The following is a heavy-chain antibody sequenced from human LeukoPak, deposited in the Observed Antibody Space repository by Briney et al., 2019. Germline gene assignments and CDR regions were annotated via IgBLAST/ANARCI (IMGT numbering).Heavy chain of an antibody. CDR2: INAGNGDT. D-gene: IGHD2-2*02. J-gene: IGHJ6*04. CDR3: ARCGPGSTSCYNKGNIGMDV. V-gene: IGHV1-3*01. CDR1: GYTFTSYA. Sequence: ASVKVSCKSSGYTFTSYAMHWGRQAPGQKLEWMGGINAGNGDTKYSQKFQGRVTITRDTSASTAYMELSSLRSEDTAVYYCARCGPGSTSCYNKGNIGMDVWGKGTTVTVSS.